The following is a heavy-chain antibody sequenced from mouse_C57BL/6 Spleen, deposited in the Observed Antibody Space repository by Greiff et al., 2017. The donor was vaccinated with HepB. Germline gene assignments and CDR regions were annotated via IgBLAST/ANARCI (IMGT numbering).Heavy chain of an antibody. CDR1: GYSITSGYY. Sequence: EVQLVESGPGLVKPSQSLSLTCSVTGYSITSGYYWNWIRQFPGNKLEWMGYISYDGSNNYNPSLKNRISITRDTSKNQFFLKLNSVTTEDTATYYCARGVVHFDYWGQGTTLTVSS. D-gene: IGHD1-1*01. J-gene: IGHJ2*01. V-gene: IGHV3-6*01. CDR3: ARGVVHFDY. CDR2: ISYDGSN.